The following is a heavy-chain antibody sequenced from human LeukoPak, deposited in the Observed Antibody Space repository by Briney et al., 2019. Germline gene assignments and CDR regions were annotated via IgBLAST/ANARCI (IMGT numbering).Heavy chain of an antibody. CDR3: ARDLGGGSTPFDY. Sequence: GGSLRLSCAASGFTFSSFVMHCVREAPERGREWLAVIGDDGSKKYSADSVKARFTISKDNTKNTVYLPMDSLRAEDTALYYCARDLGGGSTPFDYWGQGTLVTVSS. D-gene: IGHD3-16*01. CDR1: GFTFSSFV. CDR2: IGDDGSKK. J-gene: IGHJ4*02. V-gene: IGHV3-33*01.